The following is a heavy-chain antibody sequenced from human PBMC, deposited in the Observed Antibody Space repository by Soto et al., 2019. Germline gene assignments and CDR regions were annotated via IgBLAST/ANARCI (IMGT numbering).Heavy chain of an antibody. V-gene: IGHV3-7*01. J-gene: IGHJ4*02. CDR1: GFTFNSYW. CDR2: IRQDGSEK. CDR3: AREPLGYCSGDNCYGLFDY. D-gene: IGHD2-15*01. Sequence: EVQLVESGGGLVQPGGSLRLSCAASGFTFNSYWMSWVRQAPGKGLEWVANIRQDGSEKYYVDSVKGRFTISRDNAKNSLYLQMNNLRAEDTAVYYCAREPLGYCSGDNCYGLFDYWGQGTLVTVSS.